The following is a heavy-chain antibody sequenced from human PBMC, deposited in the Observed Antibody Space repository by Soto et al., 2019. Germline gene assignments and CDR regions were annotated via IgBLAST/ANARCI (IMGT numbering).Heavy chain of an antibody. V-gene: IGHV4-59*01. CDR3: ARVKELLPVY. J-gene: IGHJ4*02. Sequence: SETLSLTCTVSGGSISSYYWSWIRQPPGKGLEWIGYIYYSGSTNYNPSLKSRVTISVDTSKNQFSLKLSSVTAADTAVYYCARVKELLPVYWGQGTLVTV. CDR1: GGSISSYY. D-gene: IGHD1-26*01. CDR2: IYYSGST.